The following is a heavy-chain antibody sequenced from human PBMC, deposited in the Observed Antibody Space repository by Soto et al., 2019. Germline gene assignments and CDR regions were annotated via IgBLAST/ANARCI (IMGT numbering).Heavy chain of an antibody. CDR2: ISVSGGST. Sequence: GGSLRLSXAASGFTFSNYAMSWVRQAPGKGLEWVSAISVSGGSTYYADSVKGRFTISRDNSKNTLYLQMNSLRADDTAVYYCTKPGDPISFYYYYMDVWGKGTTVTVSS. CDR1: GFTFSNYA. D-gene: IGHD2-21*02. CDR3: TKPGDPISFYYYYMDV. V-gene: IGHV3-23*01. J-gene: IGHJ6*03.